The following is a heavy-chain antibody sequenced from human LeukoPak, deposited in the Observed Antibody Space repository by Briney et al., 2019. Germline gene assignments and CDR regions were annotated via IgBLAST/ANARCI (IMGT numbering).Heavy chain of an antibody. CDR1: GFTFSGYG. V-gene: IGHV3-23*01. CDR2: IRGSGGTT. J-gene: IGHJ6*03. D-gene: IGHD2/OR15-2a*01. CDR3: ARVINFYYYMDV. Sequence: PGGSLRLSCAASGFTFSGYGMSWVRQAPGKGLEWVSTIRGSGGTTYYADSVKGRFTISRDNSRTTLYLLMNSLRAEDTAIYYCARVINFYYYMDVWGKGTTVTISS.